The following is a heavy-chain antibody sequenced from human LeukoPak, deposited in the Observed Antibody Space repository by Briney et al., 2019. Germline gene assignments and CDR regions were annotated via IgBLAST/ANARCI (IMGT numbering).Heavy chain of an antibody. CDR2: MNPNSGNT. Sequence: ASVKVSCKASGNTFTSYDINWVRQATGQGLEWMGWMNPNSGNTGYAQKFQGRVTMTRNTSISTAYMELSSLRSEDTAVYYCARGRLELLKRWFDPWGQGTLVTVSS. V-gene: IGHV1-8*01. D-gene: IGHD1-7*01. J-gene: IGHJ5*02. CDR1: GNTFTSYD. CDR3: ARGRLELLKRWFDP.